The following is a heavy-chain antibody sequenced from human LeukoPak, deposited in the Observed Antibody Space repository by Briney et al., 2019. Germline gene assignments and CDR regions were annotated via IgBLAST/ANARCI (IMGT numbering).Heavy chain of an antibody. V-gene: IGHV3-30*02. CDR2: IRYDGSNK. J-gene: IGHJ4*02. D-gene: IGHD1-26*01. CDR3: AKGGFSGSYYGPFDY. CDR1: GLTFSSYG. Sequence: GGSLRLSCAASGLTFSSYGMHWVRQAPGKGLEWVALIRYDGSNKYYADSVKGRFTISRDNSKNTLSLQMNSLRAEDTAVYYCAKGGFSGSYYGPFDYWGQGTLVTVSS.